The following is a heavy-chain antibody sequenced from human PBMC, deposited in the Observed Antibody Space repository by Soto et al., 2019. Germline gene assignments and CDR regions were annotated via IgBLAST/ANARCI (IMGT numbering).Heavy chain of an antibody. J-gene: IGHJ6*02. V-gene: IGHV4-59*01. CDR1: GGSISSYY. CDR2: TYYSGST. Sequence: KPSETLSLTCTVSGGSISSYYWSWIRQPPGKGLEWIGYTYYSGSTNYNPSLKSRVTISVDTSKNQFSLKLSSVTAADTAVYYCARSIAAAWSYGMDVWGQGTTVTVSS. CDR3: ARSIAAAWSYGMDV. D-gene: IGHD6-13*01.